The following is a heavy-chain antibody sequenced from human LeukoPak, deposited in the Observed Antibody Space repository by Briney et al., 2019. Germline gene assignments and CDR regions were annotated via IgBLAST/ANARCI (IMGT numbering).Heavy chain of an antibody. V-gene: IGHV1-2*02. CDR2: INPNSGGT. J-gene: IGHJ6*02. CDR3: ARFRDYYDSSGYYYYYGMDV. D-gene: IGHD3-22*01. Sequence: ASVKVSCKASGYTFTGYYMHWVRQAPGQGLEWMGWINPNSGGTNYAQKLQGRVTMTTDTSTSTAYMELRSLRSDDTAVYYCARFRDYYDSSGYYYYYGMDVWGQGTTVTVSS. CDR1: GYTFTGYY.